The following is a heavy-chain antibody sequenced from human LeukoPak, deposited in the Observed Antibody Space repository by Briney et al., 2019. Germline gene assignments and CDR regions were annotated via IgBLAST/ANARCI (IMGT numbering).Heavy chain of an antibody. CDR1: GGSISSNTYY. CDR3: ARERYGGNPLHDAFDI. CDR2: RYYSGDM. V-gene: IGHV4-39*07. D-gene: IGHD4-23*01. J-gene: IGHJ3*02. Sequence: SETLSLTCTVSGGSISSNTYYWGWVRQPPGRGLEWIGSRYYSGDMYYNPSLESRLTISVDTSKNQFSLRLTSVTAADTAVYYCARERYGGNPLHDAFDIWGQGTMVTVSS.